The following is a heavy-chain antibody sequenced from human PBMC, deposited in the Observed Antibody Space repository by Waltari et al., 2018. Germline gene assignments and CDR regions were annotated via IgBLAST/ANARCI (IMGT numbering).Heavy chain of an antibody. CDR3: ARGGVLMVDARLNWFDP. D-gene: IGHD2-8*01. J-gene: IGHJ5*02. CDR1: GGSFSGYY. CDR2: INHSGST. Sequence: QVQLQQWGAGLLKPSETLSLTCAVYGGSFSGYYWSWIRQPPGKGLEWIGEINHSGSTNYNPSLKSRVTISVDTYKNQFSLKLSSVTAADTAVYYCARGGVLMVDARLNWFDPWGQGTLVTVSS. V-gene: IGHV4-34*01.